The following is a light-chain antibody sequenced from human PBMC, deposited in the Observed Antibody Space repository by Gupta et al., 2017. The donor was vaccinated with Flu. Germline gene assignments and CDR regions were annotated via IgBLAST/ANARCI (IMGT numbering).Light chain of an antibody. CDR1: QSVRSSH. CDR3: QHYGHSPWT. J-gene: IGKJ1*01. CDR2: GAS. V-gene: IGKV3-20*01. Sequence: EIVLTQSSGTLSLSPGERATLSCRASQSVRSSHLAWFQQKPGQAPRLLIYGASYRASGIPDRFSGSGSGTDFTLTITELEPEDFAVYYCQHYGHSPWTFGQGTKVEIK.